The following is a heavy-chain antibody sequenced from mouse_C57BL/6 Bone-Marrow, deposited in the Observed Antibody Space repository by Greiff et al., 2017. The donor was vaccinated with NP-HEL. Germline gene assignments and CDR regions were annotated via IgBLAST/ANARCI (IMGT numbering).Heavy chain of an antibody. D-gene: IGHD2-4*01. Sequence: QVQLKQSGPELVKPGASVKLSCKASGYTFTSYDINWVKQRPGQGLEWIGWIYPRDGSTKYNEKFKGKATLTVDTSSSTAYMELHSLTSEDSAVYFCAREGDYDGTAWFAYWGQGTLVTVSA. J-gene: IGHJ3*01. CDR1: GYTFTSYD. V-gene: IGHV1-85*01. CDR2: IYPRDGST. CDR3: AREGDYDGTAWFAY.